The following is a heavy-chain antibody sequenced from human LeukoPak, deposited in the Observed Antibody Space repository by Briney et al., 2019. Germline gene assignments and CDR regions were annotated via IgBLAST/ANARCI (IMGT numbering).Heavy chain of an antibody. V-gene: IGHV4-59*01. Sequence: PSETLSLTCTVSGGSINGYYWSWIRQPPGKGLEFIGYIYSSGGTKYSPSPMGRVTISIDRSKQQSSLRVSSVTAADTAVYYCARSNYGYQKPFDHWGQGTLVTVSS. CDR3: ARSNYGYQKPFDH. D-gene: IGHD5-24*01. CDR1: GGSINGYY. J-gene: IGHJ5*02. CDR2: IYSSGGT.